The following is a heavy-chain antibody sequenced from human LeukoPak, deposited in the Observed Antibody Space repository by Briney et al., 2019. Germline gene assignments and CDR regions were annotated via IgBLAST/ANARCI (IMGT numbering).Heavy chain of an antibody. CDR2: INPNSGGT. Sequence: WASVNVSCKASGYTFTGYYMHWVRQAPGQGLEWMGRINPNSGGTNYAQKFQGRVTMTRDTSISTAYMELSRLRSDDTAVYYCARAYCSGGSCYSDYWGQGTLVTVSS. D-gene: IGHD2-15*01. CDR3: ARAYCSGGSCYSDY. V-gene: IGHV1-2*06. CDR1: GYTFTGYY. J-gene: IGHJ4*02.